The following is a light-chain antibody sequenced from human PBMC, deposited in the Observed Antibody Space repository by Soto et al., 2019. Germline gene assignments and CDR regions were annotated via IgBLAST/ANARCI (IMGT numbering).Light chain of an antibody. V-gene: IGLV2-14*01. CDR1: SSDVGNYNY. CDR2: DVS. CDR3: SSYTSSSTYD. J-gene: IGLJ1*01. Sequence: QSVLTQPASVSGSPGQSITISCTGTSSDVGNYNYVSWYQQHPGKAPKLMIHDVSNRPSGVSNRFSGSKSGNTASLTISGLQAEDEADYYCSSYTSSSTYDFGTGTKVTVL.